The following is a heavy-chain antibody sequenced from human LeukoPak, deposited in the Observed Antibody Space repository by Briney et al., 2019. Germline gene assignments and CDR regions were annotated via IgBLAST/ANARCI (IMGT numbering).Heavy chain of an antibody. J-gene: IGHJ4*02. CDR2: ISSSSSYT. V-gene: IGHV3-11*05. D-gene: IGHD3-10*01. Sequence: GGSLILSCAASGFTFSDYYMSWIRQAPGKGLEWVSYISSSSSYTNYADSVKGRFTISRDNAKNSLYLQMNSLRAEDTAVYYCARGAWFGELNPDYWGQGTLVTVSS. CDR3: ARGAWFGELNPDY. CDR1: GFTFSDYY.